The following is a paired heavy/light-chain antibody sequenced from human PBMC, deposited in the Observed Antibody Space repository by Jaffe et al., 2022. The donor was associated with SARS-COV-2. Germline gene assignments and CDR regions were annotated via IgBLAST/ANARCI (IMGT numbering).Heavy chain of an antibody. Sequence: QVELVQSGAEVRKPGASVKVSCKASGYTFSTYGISWVRQAPGQGLEWMGWINTYNGNTNYAQKVQGRVTMTTDTSTDTAYMELRRLRSDDTAVYYCARGGGGVSWDNWFDPWGQGTLVTVSS. CDR3: ARGGGGVSWDNWFDP. CDR2: INTYNGNT. CDR1: GYTFSTYG. V-gene: IGHV1-18*01. J-gene: IGHJ5*02. D-gene: IGHD2-15*01.
Light chain of an antibody. V-gene: IGKV4-1*01. CDR3: QQYYRTPLT. J-gene: IGKJ4*01. Sequence: DIVMTQSPDSLAVSLGERATINCKSSQSVLYSSNNKNYLAWYQQKPRQPPKLLIYWASTRESGVPDRFSGSASGTDFTLTISTLQAEDVAVYYCQQYYRTPLTFGGGTKVEIK. CDR1: QSVLYSSNNKNY. CDR2: WAS.